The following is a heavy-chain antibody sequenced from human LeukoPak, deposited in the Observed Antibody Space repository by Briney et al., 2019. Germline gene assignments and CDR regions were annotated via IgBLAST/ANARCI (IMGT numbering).Heavy chain of an antibody. J-gene: IGHJ4*02. V-gene: IGHV3-33*06. CDR1: GFTFSSYG. D-gene: IGHD6-19*01. Sequence: GRSLRLSCAASGFTFSSYGMHWVRQAPGKGLEWVAVIWYDGSYKYYADSVKGRFTISRDNSKNTLYLQMNSLRAEDTAVYYCAKDHVAVAGIDYWGQGTLVTVSS. CDR2: IWYDGSYK. CDR3: AKDHVAVAGIDY.